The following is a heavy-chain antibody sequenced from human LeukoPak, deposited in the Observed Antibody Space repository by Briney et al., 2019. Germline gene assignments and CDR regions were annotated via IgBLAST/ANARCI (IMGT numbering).Heavy chain of an antibody. CDR1: GVSISSSSYY. J-gene: IGHJ5*02. CDR3: ARDFYDILTGDSPRFDP. D-gene: IGHD3-9*01. CDR2: IYYSGST. V-gene: IGHV4-61*01. Sequence: SETLSLTCTVSGVSISSSSYYWIWIRQPPGKGLEWIGYIYYSGSTNYNPSLKSRVTISVDTSKNQFSLKLSSVTAADTAVYYCARDFYDILTGDSPRFDPWGQGTLVTVSS.